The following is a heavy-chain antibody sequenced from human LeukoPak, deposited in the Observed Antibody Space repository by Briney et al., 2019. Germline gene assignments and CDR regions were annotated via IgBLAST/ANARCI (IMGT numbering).Heavy chain of an antibody. CDR3: ASTFPYCSGGTCAL. J-gene: IGHJ4*02. CDR1: GLTFRSYW. CDR2: IHPEGGNK. V-gene: IGHV3-7*01. Sequence: PGGSLRLSCAASGLTFRSYWMSWVRQAPGKGLEGGANIHPEGGNKNYVDSVKGRFTISKHNAANSLYLQMNSLRAEDTAVYYCASTFPYCSGGTCALGGQGTLVTVSS. D-gene: IGHD2-15*01.